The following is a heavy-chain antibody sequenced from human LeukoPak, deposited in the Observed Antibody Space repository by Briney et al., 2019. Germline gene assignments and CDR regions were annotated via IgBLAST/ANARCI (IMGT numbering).Heavy chain of an antibody. CDR1: GYTFTSYG. J-gene: IGHJ5*02. V-gene: IGHV1-18*01. CDR2: ISAYNGNT. D-gene: IGHD3-10*01. Sequence: ASVKVSCKASGYTFTSYGISWVRQAPGQGLEWMGWISAYNGNTNYAQKLQGRVTMTTDTSTSTAYMELRSLRSDDTAVYYCARVSNYYGSESYYNAKYNWFDPWGQGTLVTVSS. CDR3: ARVSNYYGSESYYNAKYNWFDP.